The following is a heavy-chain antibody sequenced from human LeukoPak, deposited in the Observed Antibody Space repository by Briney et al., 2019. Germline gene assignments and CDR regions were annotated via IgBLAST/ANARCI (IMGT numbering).Heavy chain of an antibody. Sequence: GGSLRLSRVASGFSFSNHGMHWVRQAPGKGLEWVSVIARDGGAKFYADSVKGRFTLSRDNSKNMFFLQMNFLTVEDTAIYYCSREATWGQWYFDHWGQGTPVTVSS. J-gene: IGHJ4*02. CDR3: SREATWGQWYFDH. D-gene: IGHD6-19*01. CDR2: IARDGGAK. V-gene: IGHV3-30*03. CDR1: GFSFSNHG.